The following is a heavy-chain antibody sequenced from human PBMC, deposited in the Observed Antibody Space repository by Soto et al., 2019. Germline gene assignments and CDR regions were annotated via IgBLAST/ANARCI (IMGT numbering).Heavy chain of an antibody. J-gene: IGHJ6*02. Sequence: PSETLSITCTFSCGSFSSISNHYCSWIRQPPGKGLEWIGYISYSGSISYNPSLKSRLIISVDTSQNQVSLKLASVTAAVSAVYYCLTQGFGPLHGLVDVWGQGTTVTVSS. CDR3: LTQGFGPLHGLVDV. CDR1: CGSFSSISNHY. V-gene: IGHV4-59*08. CDR2: ISYSGSI. D-gene: IGHD3-10*01.